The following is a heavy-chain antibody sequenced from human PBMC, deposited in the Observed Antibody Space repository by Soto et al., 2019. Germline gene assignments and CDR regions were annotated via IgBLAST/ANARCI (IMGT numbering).Heavy chain of an antibody. CDR3: AAELGFGKLSVV. Sequence: QVQVVQSGVEVRRPGSSVKVSCKASGDTFKNCVISWVRQAPGQGLEWMGGSIPLCGTTDFAQRFQGRLTITTDESTTTAYMELSRLRSEDTATYYCAAELGFGKLSVVWGQGTTVIVSS. CDR2: SIPLCGTT. V-gene: IGHV1-69*01. D-gene: IGHD3-10*01. CDR1: GDTFKNCV. J-gene: IGHJ6*02.